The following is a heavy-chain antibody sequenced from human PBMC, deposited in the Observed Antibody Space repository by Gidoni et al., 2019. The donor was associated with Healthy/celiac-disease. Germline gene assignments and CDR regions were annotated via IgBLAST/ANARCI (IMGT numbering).Heavy chain of an antibody. Sequence: QVQLVQSGAEVKKPGASVKVSCKASGYTFTSYDINWVRQATGQGLEWMGWMNPNSGNTGYAKKFQGRGTMTRNTSISTAYMELSSLRSEDTAVYYCARTDTIFGVVIGFDPWGQGTLVTVSS. CDR1: GYTFTSYD. J-gene: IGHJ5*02. CDR2: MNPNSGNT. V-gene: IGHV1-8*01. D-gene: IGHD3-3*01. CDR3: ARTDTIFGVVIGFDP.